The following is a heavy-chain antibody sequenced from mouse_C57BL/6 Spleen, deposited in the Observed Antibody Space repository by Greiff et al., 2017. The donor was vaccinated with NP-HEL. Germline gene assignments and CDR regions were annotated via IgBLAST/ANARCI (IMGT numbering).Heavy chain of an antibody. V-gene: IGHV3-6*01. Sequence: VQLKESGPGLVKPSQSLSLTCSVTGYSITSGYYWNWIRQFPGNKLEWMGYISYDGSNNYNPSLKNRISITRDTSKNQFFLKLNSVTTEDTATYYCARGEEYGSSPYFDYWGQGTTLTVSS. CDR3: ARGEEYGSSPYFDY. J-gene: IGHJ2*01. CDR2: ISYDGSN. D-gene: IGHD1-1*01. CDR1: GYSITSGYY.